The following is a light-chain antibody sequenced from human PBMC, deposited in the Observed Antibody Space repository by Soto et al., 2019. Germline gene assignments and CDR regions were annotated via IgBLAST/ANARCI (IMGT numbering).Light chain of an antibody. Sequence: DIPMTPSPSSLSASVGDRGTITFQASQNINNYLNWYQQKPGRAPKLLIYDASNLEAGVPSRFRGSGSGTDFTFTISRLQPEDIATYYCQQYENLPTFGQGTRLEIK. CDR3: QQYENLPT. J-gene: IGKJ5*01. CDR1: QNINNY. V-gene: IGKV1-33*01. CDR2: DAS.